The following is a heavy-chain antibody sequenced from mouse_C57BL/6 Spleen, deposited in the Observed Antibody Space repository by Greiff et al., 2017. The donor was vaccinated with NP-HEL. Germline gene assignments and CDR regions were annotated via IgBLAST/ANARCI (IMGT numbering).Heavy chain of an antibody. D-gene: IGHD2-3*01. Sequence: QVQLKQSGAELVRPGTSVKMSCKASGYTFTNYWIGWAKQRPGHGLEWIGDIYPGGGYTNYNEKFKGKATLTADKSSSTAYMQFSSLTSEDSAIYYCARIYDGYYAAMDYWGQGTSVTVSS. J-gene: IGHJ4*01. CDR3: ARIYDGYYAAMDY. CDR2: IYPGGGYT. V-gene: IGHV1-63*01. CDR1: GYTFTNYW.